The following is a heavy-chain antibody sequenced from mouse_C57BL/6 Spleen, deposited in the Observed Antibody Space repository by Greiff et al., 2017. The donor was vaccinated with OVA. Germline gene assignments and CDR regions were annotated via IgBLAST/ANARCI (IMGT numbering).Heavy chain of an antibody. CDR1: GYAFTNYL. V-gene: IGHV1-54*01. Sequence: VKLQESGAELVRPGTSVKVSCKASGYAFTNYLIEWVKQRPGQGLEWIGVINPGSGGTNYNEKFKGKATLTADKSSSTAYMQLSSLTSEDSAVYFCARSIYYGNSPLDYWGQGTTLTVSS. J-gene: IGHJ2*01. D-gene: IGHD2-1*01. CDR2: INPGSGGT. CDR3: ARSIYYGNSPLDY.